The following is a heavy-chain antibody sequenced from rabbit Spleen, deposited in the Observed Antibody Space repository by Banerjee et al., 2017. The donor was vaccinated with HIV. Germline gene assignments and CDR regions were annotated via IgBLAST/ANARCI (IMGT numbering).Heavy chain of an antibody. CDR3: ARDLAGVIGWNFGL. CDR1: GLSFNTTYY. J-gene: IGHJ6*01. CDR2: IFGGSTDDS. Sequence: QEQLVESGGGLVQPEGSLTLTCTTSGLSFNTTYYMCWVRQAPGKGLEWITCIFGGSTDDSYYASWAKGRFTIYKVSSTAVTLQMPSLTAADAATYFCARDLAGVIGWNFGLWGQGTLVTVS. D-gene: IGHD4-1*01. V-gene: IGHV1S45*01.